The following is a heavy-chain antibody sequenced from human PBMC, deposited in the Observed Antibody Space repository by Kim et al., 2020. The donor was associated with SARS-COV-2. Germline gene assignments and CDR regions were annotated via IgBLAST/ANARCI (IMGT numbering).Heavy chain of an antibody. Sequence: SETLSLTCTVSGGSISSSSYYWGWIRQPPGKGLEWIGSIYYSGSTYYNPSLKSRVTISVDTSKNQFSLKLSSVTAADTAVYYCARVKMYEYSSGWSNLFDPWGQGTLVTVSS. CDR1: GGSISSSSYY. V-gene: IGHV4-39*07. J-gene: IGHJ5*02. D-gene: IGHD6-19*01. CDR2: IYYSGST. CDR3: ARVKMYEYSSGWSNLFDP.